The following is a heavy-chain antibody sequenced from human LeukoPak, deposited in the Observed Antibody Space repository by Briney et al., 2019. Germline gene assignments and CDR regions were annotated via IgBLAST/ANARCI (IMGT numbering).Heavy chain of an antibody. CDR3: ARDVSDENGSSSRIHLDS. CDR2: IKQDGSEK. V-gene: IGHV3-7*01. Sequence: GGSLRLSCAASGFRFRNNWMTWVRQAPGKGLEWVANIKQDGSEKYYVDSVKGRFTISRDNAKNSLFLQMNGLRAEDSAVYYCARDVSDENGSSSRIHLDSWGQGTLVSVPS. J-gene: IGHJ4*02. CDR1: GFRFRNNW. D-gene: IGHD6-6*01.